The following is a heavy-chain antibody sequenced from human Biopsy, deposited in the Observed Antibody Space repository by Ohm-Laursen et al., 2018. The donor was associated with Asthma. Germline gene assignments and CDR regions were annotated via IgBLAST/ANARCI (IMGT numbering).Heavy chain of an antibody. CDR3: AKDRVAGRSYYFDY. Sequence: SLRLSCTASGFNFHNYGMNWVRRAPGKGLEWVAQILFDGRKINYPDSVKGRSTISRDNSKNMVYLQMNSLRHEDTAVYYCAKDRVAGRSYYFDYWGQGSLVSVSS. CDR2: ILFDGRKI. CDR1: GFNFHNYG. V-gene: IGHV3-30*18. J-gene: IGHJ4*02. D-gene: IGHD6-13*01.